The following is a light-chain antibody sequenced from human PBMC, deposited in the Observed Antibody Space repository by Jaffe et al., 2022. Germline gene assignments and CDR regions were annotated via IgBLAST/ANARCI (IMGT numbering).Light chain of an antibody. J-gene: IGLJ3*02. CDR3: SSYAGLYTYWV. V-gene: IGLV2-11*01. CDR1: SSDVGAYDY. CDR2: DVS. Sequence: QSALTQPRSVSGSPGQSVTISCTGTSSDVGAYDYVSWYQQHPGKAPKLMIYDVSKRPSGVPDRFSGSKSGNTASLTISGLQAEDESDYYCSSYAGLYTYWVFGGGTKLTVL.